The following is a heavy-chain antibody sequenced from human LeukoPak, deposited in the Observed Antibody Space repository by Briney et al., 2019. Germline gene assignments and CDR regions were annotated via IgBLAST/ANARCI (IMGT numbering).Heavy chain of an antibody. CDR3: ARVPAAISGVTYYYYYYMDV. J-gene: IGHJ6*03. Sequence: KPSETLSLTCAVSGYSSSSGYYWSWIRQPPGKGLEWIGEINHSGSTNYNPSLKSRVTISVDTSKNQFSLKLSSVTAADTAVYYCARVPAAISGVTYYYYYYMDVWGKGTTVTVSS. V-gene: IGHV4-34*01. D-gene: IGHD2-2*01. CDR1: GYSSSSGYY. CDR2: INHSGST.